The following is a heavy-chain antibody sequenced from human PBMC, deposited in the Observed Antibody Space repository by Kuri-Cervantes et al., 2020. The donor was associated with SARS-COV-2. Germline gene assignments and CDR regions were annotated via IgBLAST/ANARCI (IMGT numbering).Heavy chain of an antibody. CDR3: ASQVDTAMAFDY. J-gene: IGHJ4*02. D-gene: IGHD5-18*01. CDR1: GGFISSSSYY. Sequence: SETLSLTCTVSGGFISSSSYYWGWIRQPPGKGLEWIGSIYYSGSTYYNPSLKSRVTISVDTSKNQFSLKLSSVTAADTAVYYCASQVDTAMAFDYWGQGTLVTVSS. V-gene: IGHV4-39*01. CDR2: IYYSGST.